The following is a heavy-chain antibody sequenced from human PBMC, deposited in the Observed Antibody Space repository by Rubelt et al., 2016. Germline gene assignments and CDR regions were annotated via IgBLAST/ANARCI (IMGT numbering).Heavy chain of an antibody. Sequence: QVQLVQSGAEVKKPGASVKVSCKAAGYSFTTYSIHWVRQAPGQRLEWMGWLNAGKGNTTYSPKVQGRVTMTRETSAGTAYMERSSLRSEDTAIYYCATGYSSGWYVAYWGQGTLVTVSS. J-gene: IGHJ4*02. CDR2: LNAGKGNT. D-gene: IGHD6-19*01. V-gene: IGHV1-3*01. CDR3: ATGYSSGWYVAY. CDR1: GYSFTTYS.